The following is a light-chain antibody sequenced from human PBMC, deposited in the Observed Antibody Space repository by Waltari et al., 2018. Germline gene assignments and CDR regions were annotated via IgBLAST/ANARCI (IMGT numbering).Light chain of an antibody. J-gene: IGKJ5*01. Sequence: EIVMTHPPATLSVSPGERATSSCRASQSIAANLAGYQQKPAQAPRLLIYGASTRATGVPGRFRGSGSGTEFTLTISSLQSEDVAIYYCQQYNHWPPITFGQGTRLEIK. CDR3: QQYNHWPPIT. CDR2: GAS. CDR1: QSIAAN. V-gene: IGKV3-15*01.